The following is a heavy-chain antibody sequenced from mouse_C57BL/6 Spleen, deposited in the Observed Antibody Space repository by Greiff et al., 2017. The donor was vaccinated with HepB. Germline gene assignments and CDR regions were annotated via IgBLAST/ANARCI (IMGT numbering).Heavy chain of an antibody. CDR2: IRSKSSNYAT. V-gene: IGHV10-3*01. CDR1: GFTFNTYA. CDR3: VREIGTQYYYAMDY. J-gene: IGHJ4*01. Sequence: DVKLVESGGGLVQPKGSLKLSCAASGFTFNTYAMHWVRQAPGKGLEWVARIRSKSSNYATYYADSVKDRFTISRDDSQSMLYLQMNNLKTEDTAMYYCVREIGTQYYYAMDYWGQGTSVTVSS.